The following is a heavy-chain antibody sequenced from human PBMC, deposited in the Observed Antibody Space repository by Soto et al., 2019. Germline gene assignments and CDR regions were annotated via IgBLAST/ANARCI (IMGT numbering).Heavy chain of an antibody. CDR2: INHSGST. Sequence: ASETLSLTCAVYGGSFSGYYWSWIRQPPGKGLEWIGEINHSGSTNYNPSLKSRVTISVDTSKNQFSLKLSSVTAADTAVYYCARGSGYSSGWYVYYYYGMDVWGQGTTVTVSS. V-gene: IGHV4-34*01. D-gene: IGHD6-19*01. CDR1: GGSFSGYY. CDR3: ARGSGYSSGWYVYYYYGMDV. J-gene: IGHJ6*02.